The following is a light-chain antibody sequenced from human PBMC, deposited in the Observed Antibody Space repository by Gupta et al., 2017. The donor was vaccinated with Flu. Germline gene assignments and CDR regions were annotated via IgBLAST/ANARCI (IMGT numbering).Light chain of an antibody. CDR1: NIGSKS. CDR3: QVWDSSSDHVV. J-gene: IGLJ2*01. Sequence: SYVLTPPPSVSVAPGQTARSTCGGNNIGSKSVHWYQQKPGQAPVLVVYDDSDRHSGIPERFSGSNSGNTATLTISRVEAGDEADYYCQVWDSSSDHVVFGGGTKLTVL. CDR2: DDS. V-gene: IGLV3-21*02.